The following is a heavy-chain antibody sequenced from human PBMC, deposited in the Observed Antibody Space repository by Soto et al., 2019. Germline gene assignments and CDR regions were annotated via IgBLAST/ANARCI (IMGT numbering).Heavy chain of an antibody. J-gene: IGHJ3*02. CDR3: ARSPMYSGTDDAFDI. Sequence: ASVKVSCKASGYTFTSYDINWVRQATGQGLEWMGWMNPNSGNTGYAQKFQGRVTMTRNTSISTAYMELSSLRSEDTAVYYCARSPMYSGTDDAFDILGQGTMVTVSS. CDR2: MNPNSGNT. CDR1: GYTFTSYD. D-gene: IGHD1-26*01. V-gene: IGHV1-8*01.